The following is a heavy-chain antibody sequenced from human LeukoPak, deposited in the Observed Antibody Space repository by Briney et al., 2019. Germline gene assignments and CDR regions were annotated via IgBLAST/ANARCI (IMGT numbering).Heavy chain of an antibody. CDR2: IYYSGTT. Sequence: SETLSLTCTVSGDSISSSTYCWGWIRQPPGKGLEWIGSIYYSGTTYYSPSLKTRVTISVDTSKNQFSLKLSSVTAADTAVYYCARLVSRRGYSFHYWGQGTLVTVSS. CDR3: ARLVSRRGYSFHY. V-gene: IGHV4-39*01. J-gene: IGHJ4*02. CDR1: GDSISSSTYC. D-gene: IGHD5-18*01.